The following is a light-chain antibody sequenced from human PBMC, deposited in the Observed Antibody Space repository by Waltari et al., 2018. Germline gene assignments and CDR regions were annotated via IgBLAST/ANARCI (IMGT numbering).Light chain of an antibody. CDR3: QQYNTDYT. CDR1: QSIMSW. J-gene: IGKJ2*01. V-gene: IGKV1-5*03. CDR2: KAS. Sequence: DVKMTQSPSTLSASVGDTVSITCRASQSIMSWLAWYQQKAGKAPKVLISKASTLESGVPSRFSGSESGTEFTRTISNLQPDDFATYYCQQYNTDYTFGQGTILEIK.